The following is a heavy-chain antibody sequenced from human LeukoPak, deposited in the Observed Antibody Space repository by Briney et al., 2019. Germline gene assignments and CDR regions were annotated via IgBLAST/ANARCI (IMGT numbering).Heavy chain of an antibody. CDR2: ICTCGRT. CDR1: GDSISSCSYY. V-gene: IGHV4-61*02. J-gene: IGHJ4*02. Sequence: SETLSLTCTVSGDSISSCSYYWRSIPQPAGKGLEWIGRICTCGRTNYNPSLKSRVTIAVDTSKNQFSLKLSSVTAADTAVYYCAGTHYDFWSGHEEGFDYWGQGTLVTVSS. D-gene: IGHD3-3*01. CDR3: AGTHYDFWSGHEEGFDY.